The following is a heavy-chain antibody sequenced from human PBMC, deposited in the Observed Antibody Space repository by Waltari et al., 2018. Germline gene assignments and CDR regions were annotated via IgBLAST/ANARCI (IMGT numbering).Heavy chain of an antibody. Sequence: QVQLQQWGAGLLKPSETLSLTCAVHGGSFSGYYWSWLRQPPGKGLEWIGEINHSGSTNYNPSLKSRVTISVDTSKNQFSLKLSSVTAADTAVYYCARGGRGYYGSGSYSYWGQGTLVTVSS. CDR2: INHSGST. D-gene: IGHD3-10*01. CDR1: GGSFSGYY. CDR3: ARGGRGYYGSGSYSY. J-gene: IGHJ4*02. V-gene: IGHV4-34*01.